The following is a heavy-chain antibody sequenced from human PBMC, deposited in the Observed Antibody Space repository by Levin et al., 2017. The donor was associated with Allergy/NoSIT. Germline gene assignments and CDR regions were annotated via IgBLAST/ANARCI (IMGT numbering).Heavy chain of an antibody. CDR2: VSATGGTT. V-gene: IGHV3-23*01. Sequence: TGGSLRLSCAASGFTFGGFAMNWLRQGPGKGLEWVSTVSATGGTTYYANSVKGRFTITRDNSKNSLYLQMNSLRAEDTAVYYCAKDWGTTLNTAFFDPWGQGTLVTVSS. CDR3: AKDWGTTLNTAFFDP. J-gene: IGHJ5*02. D-gene: IGHD1/OR15-1a*01. CDR1: GFTFGGFA.